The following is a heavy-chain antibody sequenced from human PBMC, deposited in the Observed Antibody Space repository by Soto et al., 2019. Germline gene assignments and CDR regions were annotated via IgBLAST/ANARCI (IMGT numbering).Heavy chain of an antibody. CDR1: GDSVSSNSAA. CDR3: ARDVWGYSSGWEYGMDV. Sequence: SQTLSLTCVISGDSVSSNSAAWNWIRQSPSRGLEWLGRTYYRSKWYNDYAVSVKSRITINPDTSKNQFSLQLNSVTPEDTAVYYCARDVWGYSSGWEYGMDVWGQGTTVTVSS. D-gene: IGHD6-19*01. J-gene: IGHJ6*02. CDR2: TYYRSKWYN. V-gene: IGHV6-1*01.